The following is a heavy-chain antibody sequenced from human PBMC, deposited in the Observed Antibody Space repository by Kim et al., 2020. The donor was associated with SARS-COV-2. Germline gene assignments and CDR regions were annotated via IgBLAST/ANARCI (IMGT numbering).Heavy chain of an antibody. V-gene: IGHV3-74*01. J-gene: IGHJ5*02. Sequence: GGSLRLSCEGFGFTFRTYWMHWVRQIPGQGLMWVSRIRHDGSVSNYADSVKGRFTISRDNARNTLFLQMNDLRAEDTAVYYCARDLRYCSSTSCQKNWLDPWGQGTLVTVAS. D-gene: IGHD2-2*01. CDR3: ARDLRYCSSTSCQKNWLDP. CDR2: IRHDGSVS. CDR1: GFTFRTYW.